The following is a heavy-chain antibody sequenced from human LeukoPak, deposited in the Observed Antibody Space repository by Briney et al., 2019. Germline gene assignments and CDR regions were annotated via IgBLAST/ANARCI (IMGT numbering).Heavy chain of an antibody. CDR3: ATSAVPSNFYYYAMDV. Sequence: GGSLRLSCAASGFTFSSYSMNWVRQAPGKGLEWVSSISSSTYIDYADSVKGRFTISRDSAKNSLYLQMNSLRAEDTALYYCATSAVPSNFYYYAMDVWGQGTTVTVSS. CDR2: ISSSTYI. V-gene: IGHV3-21*01. CDR1: GFTFSSYS. J-gene: IGHJ6*02.